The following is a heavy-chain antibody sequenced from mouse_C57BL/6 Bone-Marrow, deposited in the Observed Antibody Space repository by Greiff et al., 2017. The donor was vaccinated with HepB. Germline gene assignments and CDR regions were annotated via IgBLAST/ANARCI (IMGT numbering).Heavy chain of an antibody. CDR2: IYPRSGNT. CDR3: ARSYAMDY. J-gene: IGHJ4*01. Sequence: VQRVESGAELARPGASVKLSCKASGYTFTSYGISWVKQRTGQGLEWIGEIYPRSGNTYYNEKFKGKATLTADKSSSTAYMELRSLTSEDSAVYFCARSYAMDYWGQGTSVTVSS. CDR1: GYTFTSYG. V-gene: IGHV1-81*01.